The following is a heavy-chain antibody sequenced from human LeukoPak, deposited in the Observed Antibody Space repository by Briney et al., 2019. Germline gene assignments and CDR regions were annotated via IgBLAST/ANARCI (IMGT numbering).Heavy chain of an antibody. CDR1: GGTFSSYA. V-gene: IGHV1-69*05. CDR2: IIPIFGTA. CDR3: ATSPPFRGFDY. Sequence: SVKVSCKASGGTFSSYAISWVRQAPRQGLEWMGRIIPIFGTANYAQKFQGRVTITTDESTSTAYMELSSLRSEDTAVYYCATSPPFRGFDYWGQGTLVTVSS. J-gene: IGHJ4*02.